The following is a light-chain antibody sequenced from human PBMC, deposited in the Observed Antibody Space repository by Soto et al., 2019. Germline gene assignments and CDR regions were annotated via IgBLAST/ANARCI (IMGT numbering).Light chain of an antibody. CDR3: QQSYTTTYS. CDR1: QSISKY. J-gene: IGKJ2*03. V-gene: IGKV1-39*01. Sequence: DIQMTQSPSSLSASIGDSVTITCRASQSISKYLIWYQQKPGKAPKVLIYDVSSLQSGVPSRFSGSGSGTDFTLTITSLQPEDFGTYYCQQSYTTTYSFVQGTKVEIK. CDR2: DVS.